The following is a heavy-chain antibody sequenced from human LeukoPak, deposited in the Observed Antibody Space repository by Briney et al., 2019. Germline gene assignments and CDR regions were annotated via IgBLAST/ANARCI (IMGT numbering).Heavy chain of an antibody. CDR3: AKSSTYYDILTGYLRHYFDY. CDR2: ISGSGGST. V-gene: IGHV3-23*01. CDR1: GFTFSSYA. Sequence: GGSLRLSCAASGFTFSSYAMSWVRQAPGKGLEWVSAISGSGGSTYYADSVKGRFTISRDNSKNTLYLQMNSLRAEDTAVYYCAKSSTYYDILTGYLRHYFDYWGQGTLVTVSS. D-gene: IGHD3-9*01. J-gene: IGHJ4*02.